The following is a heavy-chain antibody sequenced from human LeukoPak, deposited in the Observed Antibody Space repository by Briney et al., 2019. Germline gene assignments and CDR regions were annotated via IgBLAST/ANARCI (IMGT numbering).Heavy chain of an antibody. D-gene: IGHD2-2*01. CDR1: GGSISSGGYY. V-gene: IGHV4-31*03. CDR3: ARILCSSTSCYHPYFDY. CDR2: IYYSGST. Sequence: SETLSLTCTVSGGSISSGGYYWSWIRQHPGKGLEWIGYIYYSGSTYYNPSLKSRVTISVDTSKNQFSLKLSSVTAADTAVYYCARILCSSTSCYHPYFDYWGQGTLVTVSS. J-gene: IGHJ4*02.